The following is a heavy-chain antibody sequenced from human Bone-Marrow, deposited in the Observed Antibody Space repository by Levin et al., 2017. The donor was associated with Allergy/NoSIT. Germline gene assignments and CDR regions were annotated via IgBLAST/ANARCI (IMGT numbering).Heavy chain of an antibody. CDR1: GGSITSTSDY. Sequence: PSETLSLTCTVSGGSITSTSDYWGWIRQPPGKGLEWIGSLYYSGTTSYNPSLKSRVTISADMSKNQFFLNLSSVTAADTALYYCAKHPIWFGESAWFDPWGQGILVAASS. J-gene: IGHJ5*02. CDR2: LYYSGTT. D-gene: IGHD3-10*01. CDR3: AKHPIWFGESAWFDP. V-gene: IGHV4-39*01.